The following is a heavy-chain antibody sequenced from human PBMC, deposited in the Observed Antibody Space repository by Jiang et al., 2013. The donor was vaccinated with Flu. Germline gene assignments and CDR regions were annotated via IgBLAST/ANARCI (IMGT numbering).Heavy chain of an antibody. CDR2: IVPRFGQA. CDR1: GDSFSSYP. J-gene: IGHJ5*01. Sequence: VQLVESGAEVKKPGSSVKVSCKASGDSFSSYPLSWVRQAPGQGLEWMAEIVPRFGQANYAQKFQGRATISADESTRTVFLDLRSLTFDDTAVYYCANLKPETFYYDSRGQIHSFDSWGQGTLVTVSS. V-gene: IGHV1-69*01. D-gene: IGHD3-22*01. CDR3: ANLKPETFYYDSRGQIHSFDS.